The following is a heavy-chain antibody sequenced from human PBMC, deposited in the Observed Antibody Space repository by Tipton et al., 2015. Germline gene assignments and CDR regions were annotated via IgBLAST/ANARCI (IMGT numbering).Heavy chain of an antibody. CDR1: GFTFSTYA. CDR3: ARPSVTTNYYGMDV. J-gene: IGHJ6*02. D-gene: IGHD4-17*01. Sequence: SLRLSCAASGFTFSTYAMHWVRQAPGKGLEWLTVISYHGNNQYFADSVKGRFTISRDNSKNTLYLQMNSLRTEDTAVYYCARPSVTTNYYGMDVWGQGTTVTVSS. CDR2: ISYHGNNQ. V-gene: IGHV3-30*01.